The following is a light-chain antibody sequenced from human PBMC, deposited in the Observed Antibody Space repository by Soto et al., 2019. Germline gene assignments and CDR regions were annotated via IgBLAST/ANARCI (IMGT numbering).Light chain of an antibody. J-gene: IGLJ1*01. CDR2: RNN. CDR1: SSNTGSNY. CDR3: AAWDDSLSGQDV. Sequence: QSVLTQPPSASGTPGQRVTISCSGSSSNTGSNYVYWYQQLPGTAPKLLIYRNNQRPSGVPDRFSGSKSGTSASLAISELRSEDEADYYCAAWDDSLSGQDVFGTGTKVTV. V-gene: IGLV1-47*01.